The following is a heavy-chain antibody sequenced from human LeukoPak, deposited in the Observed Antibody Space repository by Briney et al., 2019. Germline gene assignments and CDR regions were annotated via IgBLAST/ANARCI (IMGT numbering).Heavy chain of an antibody. CDR3: ARAPGGTNYYFDY. J-gene: IGHJ4*02. CDR2: IYYSGST. Sequence: SETLSLTCTVSGGSISSYYWSWIRQPPGKGLEWIGYIYYSGSTNYNPSLKSRVTTSVDTSKNQFSLKLSSVTAADTAVYYCARAPGGTNYYFDYWGQGTLVTVSS. D-gene: IGHD1-1*01. CDR1: GGSISSYY. V-gene: IGHV4-59*01.